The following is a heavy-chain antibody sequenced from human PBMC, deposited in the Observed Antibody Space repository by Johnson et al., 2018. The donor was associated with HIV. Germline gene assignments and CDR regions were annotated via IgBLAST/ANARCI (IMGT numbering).Heavy chain of an antibody. CDR1: GFTFDDYG. V-gene: IGHV3-20*04. CDR3: AKAATTVVTLEGDAFDI. J-gene: IGHJ3*02. Sequence: VQLVESGGGVLRPGGSLRLSCAASGFTFDDYGMSWVRQAPGKGLEWVSDINWNGGSTGYADSVKGRFTISRDNAKNSLYLQMNSLLAEDTALYYRAKAATTVVTLEGDAFDIWGQGTMVTVSS. D-gene: IGHD4-23*01. CDR2: INWNGGST.